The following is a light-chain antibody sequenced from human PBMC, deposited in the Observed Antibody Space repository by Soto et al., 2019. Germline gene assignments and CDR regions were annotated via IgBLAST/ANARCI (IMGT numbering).Light chain of an antibody. V-gene: IGKV1-39*01. J-gene: IGKJ1*01. CDR1: ESINSY. Sequence: DIQMTQSPSSLSASVEDRVIITCRASESINSYLNWYQQKPGKAPKLLIYAASSLQSGVPSRFIGSGSETVFTLTINNLQPEDSATYYCQQSYSRLVTFGQGTKVEI. CDR2: AAS. CDR3: QQSYSRLVT.